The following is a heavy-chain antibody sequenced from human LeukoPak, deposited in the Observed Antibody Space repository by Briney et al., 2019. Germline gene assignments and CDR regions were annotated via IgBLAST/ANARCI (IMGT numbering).Heavy chain of an antibody. CDR3: ARGRYSSSFAYYFDY. J-gene: IGHJ4*02. V-gene: IGHV4-34*01. CDR2: INHSGST. D-gene: IGHD6-6*01. Sequence: PSETLSLTCAVYGGSFSGYYWSWIRQPPGKGLEWIGEINHSGSTNYNPSLKSRVTISVDTSKNQFSLKLRSVTAADTAVYYCARGRYSSSFAYYFDYWGQGTLVTVSS. CDR1: GGSFSGYY.